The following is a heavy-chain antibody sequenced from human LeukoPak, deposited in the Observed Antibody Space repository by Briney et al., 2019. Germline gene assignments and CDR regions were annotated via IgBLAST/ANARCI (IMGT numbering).Heavy chain of an antibody. J-gene: IGHJ6*04. CDR1: GGSISSYY. V-gene: IGHV4-59*01. D-gene: IGHD2-15*01. Sequence: SETLSLSCTVSGGSISSYYWSWIRQPSGKGLEWIGYIYYSGSTNYNPSLKSRVTISVDTSKNQFSLKLSSVTAADTAVYYCARLNGGGYCSGGSCYYYYYGMDVWGKGTTVTVSS. CDR2: IYYSGST. CDR3: ARLNGGGYCSGGSCYYYYYGMDV.